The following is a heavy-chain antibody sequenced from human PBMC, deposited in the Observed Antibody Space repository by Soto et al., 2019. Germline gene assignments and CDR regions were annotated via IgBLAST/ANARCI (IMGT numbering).Heavy chain of an antibody. Sequence: KTSETLSLTCAVSNYSISSGYYWGWIRQSPGKGLEWIGSIHHRGSTFYNPSLESRVTILVDTSKNQFSLRLSSVTAADTAVYYCARSIAATGTLLYWGQGTLVTVSS. D-gene: IGHD6-13*01. CDR3: ARSIAATGTLLY. CDR2: IHHRGST. CDR1: NYSISSGYY. V-gene: IGHV4-38-2*01. J-gene: IGHJ4*02.